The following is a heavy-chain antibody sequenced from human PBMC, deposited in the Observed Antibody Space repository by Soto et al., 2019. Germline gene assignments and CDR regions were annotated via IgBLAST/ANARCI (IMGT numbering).Heavy chain of an antibody. CDR1: GGSISSYY. CDR2: IYYSGST. J-gene: IGHJ4*02. CDR3: ARTYYDFWSGYSPLYYFDY. Sequence: PSETLSLTCTVSGGSISSYYWSWIRQPPGKGLEWIGYIYYSGSTNYNPSLKSRVTISVDTSKNQFSLKLSSVTAADTAVYYCARTYYDFWSGYSPLYYFDYWGQGTLVTVS. D-gene: IGHD3-3*01. V-gene: IGHV4-59*01.